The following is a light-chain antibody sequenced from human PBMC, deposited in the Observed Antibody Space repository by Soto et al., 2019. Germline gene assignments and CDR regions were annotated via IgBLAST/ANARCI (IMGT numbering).Light chain of an antibody. V-gene: IGKV2-28*01. CDR2: LGS. CDR1: QSLLHSNGYNY. J-gene: IGKJ5*01. CDR3: MQALQLIT. Sequence: DIVMTQSPLSLPVTPGEPASISCRSSQSLLHSNGYNYLDWYLQKPGQSPQLLIYLGSNRASGVPDRFSGSGSGTDFTLKISRVEAEDVGVYYCMQALQLITFCQGTRLEIK.